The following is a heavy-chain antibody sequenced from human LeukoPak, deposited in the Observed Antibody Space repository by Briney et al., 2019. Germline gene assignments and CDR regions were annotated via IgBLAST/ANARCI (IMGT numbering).Heavy chain of an antibody. Sequence: GASVKVSCKASGYSFTSYDINWVRQASGQGLEWMGWMDPNSDNTGYAQKFQGRITMTRNTSISTAYMELSSLRSEDTAVYYCARFPRGWYPDYWGQATLVTVSS. D-gene: IGHD6-19*01. CDR3: ARFPRGWYPDY. V-gene: IGHV1-8*01. CDR1: GYSFTSYD. CDR2: MDPNSDNT. J-gene: IGHJ4*02.